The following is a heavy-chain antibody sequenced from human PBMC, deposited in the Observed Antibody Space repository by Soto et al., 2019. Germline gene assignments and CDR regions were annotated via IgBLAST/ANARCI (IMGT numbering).Heavy chain of an antibody. D-gene: IGHD3-10*02. J-gene: IGHJ5*02. CDR2: IWYDGSNK. Sequence: QVQLVESGGGVVQPGRCLRLSCAASGFTFRNYGMHWVRQAPGKGLEWLAVIWYDGSNKYYADSVKGRFTISKDNSKNTLYLEMNSLRDEDTAVYYGARDVRSRRYDLWGQGTLVIVSS. CDR3: ARDVRSRRYDL. V-gene: IGHV3-33*01. CDR1: GFTFRNYG.